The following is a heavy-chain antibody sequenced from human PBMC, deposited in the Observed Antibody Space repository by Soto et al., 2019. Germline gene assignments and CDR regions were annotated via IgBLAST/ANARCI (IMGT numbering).Heavy chain of an antibody. Sequence: ETLSVSGAVDGGCLSGYYWSWIRQPPGKGLEWIGEINHSGSTSYNPSLKSRVTMSVDTSKNEFSLKLTSVTAADTAVYYCARRVDHYDSSGDANDIWGQGTMVTVSS. CDR2: INHSGST. V-gene: IGHV4-34*01. CDR1: GGCLSGYY. J-gene: IGHJ3*02. D-gene: IGHD3-22*01. CDR3: ARRVDHYDSSGDANDI.